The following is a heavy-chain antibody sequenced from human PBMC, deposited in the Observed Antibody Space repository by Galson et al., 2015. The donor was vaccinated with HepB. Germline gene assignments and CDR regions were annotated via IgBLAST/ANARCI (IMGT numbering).Heavy chain of an antibody. J-gene: IGHJ5*02. CDR3: ARERGESSRLLWFGELLRWFDP. CDR1: GFTFSSYA. CDR2: ISYDGSNK. Sequence: SLRLSCAASGFTFSSYAMHWVRQAPGKGLEWVAVISYDGSNKYYADSVKGRFTISRDNSKNTLYLQMNSLRAEDTAVYYCARERGESSRLLWFGELLRWFDPWGQGTLVTVSS. D-gene: IGHD3-10*01. V-gene: IGHV3-30*04.